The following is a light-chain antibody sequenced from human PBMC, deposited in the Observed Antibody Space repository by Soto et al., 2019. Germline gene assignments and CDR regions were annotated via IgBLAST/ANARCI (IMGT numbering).Light chain of an antibody. Sequence: EIVLTQSPGTLSLSPGERATLSCRASQSVSTSYLAWYQQKPGQAPRLLIYGASSRATGIPDSFSGSGSVRDFTLTISRLEPEDFAVYYWQQYGSSPLYTFGQGTKLEIK. J-gene: IGKJ2*01. CDR3: QQYGSSPLYT. CDR2: GAS. V-gene: IGKV3-20*01. CDR1: QSVSTSY.